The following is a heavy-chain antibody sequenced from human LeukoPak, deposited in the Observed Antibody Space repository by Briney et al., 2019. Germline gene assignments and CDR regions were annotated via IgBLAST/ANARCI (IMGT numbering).Heavy chain of an antibody. Sequence: SETLSLTCTVSGYSISSGYYWGWIRQPPGKGLEWVGSMYHSGSTYYNPSLKGRVTISVDTSKNQFSLKRSSVTAADTAVYYCARSVGATEYFQHWGQGALVTVSS. CDR3: ARSVGATEYFQH. V-gene: IGHV4-38-2*02. CDR1: GYSISSGYY. J-gene: IGHJ1*01. D-gene: IGHD1-26*01. CDR2: MYHSGST.